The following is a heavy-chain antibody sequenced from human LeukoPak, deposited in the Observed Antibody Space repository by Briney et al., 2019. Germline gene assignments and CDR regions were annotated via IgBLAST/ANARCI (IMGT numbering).Heavy chain of an antibody. CDR2: IYYSGST. CDR1: GGSISSGGYF. CDR3: ASSYCTGAKCYPSSYGMDV. D-gene: IGHD2-8*02. V-gene: IGHV4-31*03. J-gene: IGHJ6*02. Sequence: SETLSLTCTVSGGSISSGGYFWNWIRQHPRKGLEWIGHIYYSGSTSYTPSLKSRVSMSLDTSKNQFSLKLDSVTAADTALYYCASSYCTGAKCYPSSYGMDVWGQGTTVTVSS.